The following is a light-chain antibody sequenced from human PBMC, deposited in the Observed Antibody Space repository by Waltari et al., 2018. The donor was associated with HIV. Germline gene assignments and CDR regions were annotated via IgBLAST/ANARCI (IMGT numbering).Light chain of an antibody. V-gene: IGKV3-20*01. CDR1: QSVSSSY. Sequence: EIGLTQSPGTLSLSPGERATLSCRASQSVSSSYLAWYQQKPGQAPRLLIYGSSSRATGIPDSFSGSGSGTDFTLTISRLEPEDFAVYYCQQYGSSPLTFGGGTKVEIK. CDR2: GSS. J-gene: IGKJ4*01. CDR3: QQYGSSPLT.